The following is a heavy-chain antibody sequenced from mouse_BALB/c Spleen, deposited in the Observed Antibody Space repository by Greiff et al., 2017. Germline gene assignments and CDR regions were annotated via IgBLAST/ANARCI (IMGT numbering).Heavy chain of an antibody. Sequence: VQLQQSGAELARPGASVKLSCKASGYTFTSYWMQWVKQRPGQGLEWIGAIYPGDGDTRYTQKFKGKATLTADKSSSTAYMQLSSLASEDSAVYYCAADYYGSSGWYFDVWGAGTTVTVSA. V-gene: IGHV1-87*01. J-gene: IGHJ1*01. CDR1: GYTFTSYW. CDR2: IYPGDGDT. CDR3: AADYYGSSGWYFDV. D-gene: IGHD1-1*01.